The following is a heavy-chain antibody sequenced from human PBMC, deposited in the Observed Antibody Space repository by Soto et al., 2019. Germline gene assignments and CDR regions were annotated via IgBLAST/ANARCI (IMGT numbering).Heavy chain of an antibody. CDR2: ISSSGSTI. V-gene: IGHV3-11*01. J-gene: IGHJ3*02. CDR1: GFILSDCA. D-gene: IGHD6-19*01. CDR3: ARRIAVAGTVAFDI. Sequence: GGSLRLSCATSGFILSDCAMNWVRQAPGKGLEWVSYISSSGSTIYYADSVKGRFTISRDNAKNSLYLQMNSLRAEDTAVYYCARRIAVAGTVAFDIWGQGTMVTVSS.